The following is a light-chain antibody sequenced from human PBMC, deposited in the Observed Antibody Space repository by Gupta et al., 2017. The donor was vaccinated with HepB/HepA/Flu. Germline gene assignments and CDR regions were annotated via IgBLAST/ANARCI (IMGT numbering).Light chain of an antibody. CDR3: QQYDRYPLT. CDR2: AAS. J-gene: IGKJ4*01. CDR1: QGIYSN. V-gene: IGKV1-16*02. Sequence: QMTQSPSSLSASVGDRVSITCRASQGIYSNLAWFQQKAGKPPKSLIYAASSLQSGVPSKFTGNGSGTDFTLTISSLQPEDFATYYCQQYDRYPLTFGGGTKVEIK.